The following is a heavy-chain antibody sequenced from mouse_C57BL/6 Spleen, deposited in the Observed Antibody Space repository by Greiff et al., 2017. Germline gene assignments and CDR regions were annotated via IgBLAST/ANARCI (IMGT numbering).Heavy chain of an antibody. CDR2: IYPGAGDT. Sequence: VQLQQSGPELVKPGASVKISCKASGYAFSSSWMNWVKQRPGKGLEWIGRIYPGAGDTNYNGKFKGKATLTADKSSSTAYMQLSSLTSEDSAVYFCCGALSITTVGPGAMDYWGQGTSVTVSS. J-gene: IGHJ4*01. V-gene: IGHV1-82*01. D-gene: IGHD1-1*01. CDR3: CGALSITTVGPGAMDY. CDR1: GYAFSSSW.